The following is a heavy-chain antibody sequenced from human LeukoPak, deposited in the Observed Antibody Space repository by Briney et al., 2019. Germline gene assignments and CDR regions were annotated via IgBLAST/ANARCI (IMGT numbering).Heavy chain of an antibody. J-gene: IGHJ4*02. V-gene: IGHV4-34*01. CDR2: INHSGST. Sequence: SETLSLTCAVYGGSFSGYYWSWIRQPPGKGLEWIGEINHSGSTNYNPSLKSRVTISVDTSKNQFSLKLSSVTAADTAVYYCARAGNSGSYFSFGYWGQGTLVTVSS. D-gene: IGHD1-26*01. CDR3: ARAGNSGSYFSFGY. CDR1: GGSFSGYY.